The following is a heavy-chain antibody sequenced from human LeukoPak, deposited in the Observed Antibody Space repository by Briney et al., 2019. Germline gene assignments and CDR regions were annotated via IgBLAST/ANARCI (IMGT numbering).Heavy chain of an antibody. CDR2: ISSSGSTI. CDR3: AKAPVTTCSGAYCYPFDY. D-gene: IGHD2-21*01. CDR1: GFTLSSYE. V-gene: IGHV3-48*03. Sequence: GGSLRLSCAASGFTLSSYEMNWVRQAPGKGLEWVSYISSSGSTIYYADSVKGRFTISRDNAKNSLYLQMNRLRAEDAAVYYCAKAPVTTCSGAYCYPFDYWGQGTLVTVSS. J-gene: IGHJ4*02.